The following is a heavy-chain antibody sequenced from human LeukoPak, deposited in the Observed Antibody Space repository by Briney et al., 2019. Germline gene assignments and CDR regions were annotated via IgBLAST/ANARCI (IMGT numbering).Heavy chain of an antibody. CDR3: ARLGAAGITMIVVGPNDAFDI. CDR2: IYYSGST. D-gene: IGHD3-22*01. Sequence: SETLSLTCTVSGGSISSSSYYWGWIRQPPGKGLEWIGSIYYSGSTYYNPSLKSRVTISVDTSKNQFSLKLSSVTAADTAVYYYARLGAAGITMIVVGPNDAFDIWGQGTMVTVSS. V-gene: IGHV4-39*01. CDR1: GGSISSSSYY. J-gene: IGHJ3*02.